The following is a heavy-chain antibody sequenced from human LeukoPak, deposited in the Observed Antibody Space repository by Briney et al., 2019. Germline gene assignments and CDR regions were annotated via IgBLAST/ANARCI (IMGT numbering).Heavy chain of an antibody. D-gene: IGHD6-13*01. CDR3: ARHIVAGGDPDWFDP. CDR2: IYYTGTT. V-gene: IGHV4-39*01. CDR1: GGSISRSGYY. J-gene: IGHJ5*02. Sequence: SETLSLTCTVSGGSISRSGYYWGWIRQPPGKGLEWIGSIYYTGTTYYNLSLKSRVTISVDMSKNQFSLNLSSVTAADTAMYYCARHIVAGGDPDWFDPWGQGTLVTVSS.